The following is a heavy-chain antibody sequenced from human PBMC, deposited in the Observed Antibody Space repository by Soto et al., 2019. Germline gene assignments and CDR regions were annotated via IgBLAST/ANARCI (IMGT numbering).Heavy chain of an antibody. D-gene: IGHD4-17*01. CDR3: AITVTTEFGVNYFDY. CDR1: GFTFSSYE. Sequence: PGGSLRLSCAASGFTFSSYELNWVRQAPGKGLEWVSYISSSSSYTNYADSVKGRFTISRDNAKNSLYLQMNSLRAEDTAVYYCAITVTTEFGVNYFDYWGQGTLVTVSS. CDR2: ISSSSSYT. J-gene: IGHJ4*02. V-gene: IGHV3-21*05.